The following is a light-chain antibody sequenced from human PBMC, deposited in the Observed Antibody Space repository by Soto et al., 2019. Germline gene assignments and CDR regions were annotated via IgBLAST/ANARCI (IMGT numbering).Light chain of an antibody. CDR3: SSYTSSRTLV. Sequence: LTQPASVSGSPGQSITISCTGTSSDVGAYNYVSWYQQHPGKAPKLMIYEVSNRPSGVSHRFSGSKSDNTASLTISGLQTDEEADYYCSSYTSSRTLVFGTGTKVT. J-gene: IGLJ1*01. CDR1: SSDVGAYNY. V-gene: IGLV2-14*01. CDR2: EVS.